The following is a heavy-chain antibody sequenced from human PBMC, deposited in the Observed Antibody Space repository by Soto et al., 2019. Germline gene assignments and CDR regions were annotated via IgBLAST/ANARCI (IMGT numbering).Heavy chain of an antibody. J-gene: IGHJ5*02. CDR2: IRSKANSYAT. CDR1: GFTFSGSA. CDR3: TKPDLTWGYNWFDP. V-gene: IGHV3-73*01. Sequence: PGGSLRLSCAASGFTFSGSAMHWVRQASGKGLEWVGRIRSKANSYATAYAASVKGRFTISRDDSKNTAYLQMNSLKTEDTAVYYCTKPDLTWGYNWFDPWGQGTLVTVSS. D-gene: IGHD3-16*01.